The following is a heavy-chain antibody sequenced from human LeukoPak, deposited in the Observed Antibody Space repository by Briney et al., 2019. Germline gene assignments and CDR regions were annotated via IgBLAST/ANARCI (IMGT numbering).Heavy chain of an antibody. CDR1: GASISSYY. J-gene: IGHJ4*02. V-gene: IGHV4-59*01. CDR2: IYYSGST. Sequence: PSETLSLTCTVSGASISSYYWSWIRQPPGKGLEWIGYIYYSGSTNYNPSLKSRVTISVDTSKNQFSLKLSSVTAADTAVYYCARVKYYYDSSGYTYYFDYWGQGTLVTVSS. D-gene: IGHD3-22*01. CDR3: ARVKYYYDSSGYTYYFDY.